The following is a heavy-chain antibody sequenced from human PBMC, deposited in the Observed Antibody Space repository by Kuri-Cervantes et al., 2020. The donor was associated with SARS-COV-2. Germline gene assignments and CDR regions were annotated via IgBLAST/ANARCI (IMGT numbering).Heavy chain of an antibody. CDR2: ISGSGGST. D-gene: IGHD6-13*01. Sequence: GVLRLPCAASGFTFSSYAMSWVRQAPGKGLEWVSAISGSGGSTYYADSVKGRFTISRDNSKNTLYLQMNSLRAEDTAVYYCAKDAGYSSSWYVGGSIWFDPWGQGTLVTVSS. CDR1: GFTFSSYA. CDR3: AKDAGYSSSWYVGGSIWFDP. V-gene: IGHV3-23*01. J-gene: IGHJ5*02.